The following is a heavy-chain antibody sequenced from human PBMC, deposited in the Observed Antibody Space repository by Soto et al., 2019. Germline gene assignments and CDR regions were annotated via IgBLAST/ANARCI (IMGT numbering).Heavy chain of an antibody. J-gene: IGHJ6*02. CDR3: ASDEYCYGWPYGMDV. CDR1: GYTFTSYA. Sequence: QVQLVQSGAEEKKPGASVKVSCKASGYTFTSYAMHWVRQAPGQRLEWMGWINAGNGNTKYSQKFQGRVTITRDTSASTACMELSSLRSEDTAVYYCASDEYCYGWPYGMDVWGQGTTVTVSS. D-gene: IGHD5-18*01. CDR2: INAGNGNT. V-gene: IGHV1-3*05.